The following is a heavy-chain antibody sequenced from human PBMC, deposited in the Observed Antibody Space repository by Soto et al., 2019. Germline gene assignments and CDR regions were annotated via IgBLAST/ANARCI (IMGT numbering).Heavy chain of an antibody. V-gene: IGHV3-23*01. CDR2: ISGSGGNT. D-gene: IGHD1-7*01. CDR1: GFTFSSYG. CDR3: AKSGTFYAMDV. J-gene: IGHJ6*02. Sequence: GGSLRLSCAASGFTFSSYGMNWVRQAPGKGLEWVSGISGSGGNTYYADSVKGRFTISRDNAKNTLYLQMNSLRAEDTAVYYCAKSGTFYAMDVWGQGTTVTVSS.